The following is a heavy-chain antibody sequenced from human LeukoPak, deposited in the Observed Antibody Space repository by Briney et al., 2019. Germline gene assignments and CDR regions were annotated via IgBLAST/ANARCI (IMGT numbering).Heavy chain of an antibody. Sequence: KPSETLSLTCAVPGYSISSGYYWGWIRQPPGKGLEWIGSIYHSGSTYYNPSLKSRVTISVDTSKNQFSLKLGSVTAADTAVYYCARADEILRYFDWLSQPFDYWGQGTLVTVSS. CDR3: ARADEILRYFDWLSQPFDY. CDR1: GYSISSGYY. J-gene: IGHJ4*02. CDR2: IYHSGST. D-gene: IGHD3-9*01. V-gene: IGHV4-38-2*01.